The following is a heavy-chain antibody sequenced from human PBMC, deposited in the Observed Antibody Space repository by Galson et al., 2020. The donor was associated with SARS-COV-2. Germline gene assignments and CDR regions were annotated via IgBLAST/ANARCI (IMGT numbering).Heavy chain of an antibody. D-gene: IGHD6-13*01. Sequence: HGESLKISCQGSGYTLSSYWITWVRQMPGKGLEWMGRIEPSDSYTNYSPSFQGHVTISADKSISTAYLQWSSLKASDTAIYYCARLEYSTSYENDFWGQGTLVTVSS. V-gene: IGHV5-10-1*01. CDR3: ARLEYSTSYENDF. J-gene: IGHJ4*02. CDR1: GYTLSSYW. CDR2: IEPSDSYT.